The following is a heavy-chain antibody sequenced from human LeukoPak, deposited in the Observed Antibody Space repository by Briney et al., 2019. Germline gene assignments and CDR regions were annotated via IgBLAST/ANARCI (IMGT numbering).Heavy chain of an antibody. V-gene: IGHV5-51*01. D-gene: IGHD3-16*01. CDR1: GYSFTSYL. J-gene: IGHJ5*02. CDR2: IYPGDSDT. CDR3: ARLTGPPGGLIGWFDP. Sequence: GEPLKISGKGSGYSFTSYLIGWVRPMPGKGLEWMGIIYPGDSDTRYSPSFQGQVTISADKSISTAYLQWSSLKASDTVMYYCARLTGPPGGLIGWFDPWGQGTLVTVSS.